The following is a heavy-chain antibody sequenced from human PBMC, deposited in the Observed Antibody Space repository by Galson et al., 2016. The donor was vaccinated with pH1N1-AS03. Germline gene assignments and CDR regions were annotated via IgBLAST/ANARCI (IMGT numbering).Heavy chain of an antibody. Sequence: TLSLTCTVSGGSISSGTYYWSWIRQHPGKGLEWIGYIYYSGSTYYNPSLKSRVTISVDTSTNQFSLKLNSVTAADTAVFYWARDSTYYFYMDDFYHVLDVWGQGTTVTVSS. V-gene: IGHV4-31*03. CDR3: ARDSTYYFYMDDFYHVLDV. CDR2: IYYSGST. CDR1: GGSISSGTYY. D-gene: IGHD2/OR15-2a*01. J-gene: IGHJ6*02.